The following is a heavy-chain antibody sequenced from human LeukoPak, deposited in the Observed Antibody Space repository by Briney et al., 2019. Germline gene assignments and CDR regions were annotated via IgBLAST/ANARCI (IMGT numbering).Heavy chain of an antibody. CDR1: GYTFSSDW. V-gene: IGHV3-7*01. CDR3: ARGGAVGATKVVDY. Sequence: WGSLRLTCAASGYTFSSDWLSWVRQAPPRGLQWVANRKQDGSETYYVHSVKGRFTISRDNAKNSLYLQMNSLRAEDTAVYYCARGGAVGATKVVDYWGQGTLVTVSS. J-gene: IGHJ4*02. CDR2: RKQDGSET. D-gene: IGHD1-26*01.